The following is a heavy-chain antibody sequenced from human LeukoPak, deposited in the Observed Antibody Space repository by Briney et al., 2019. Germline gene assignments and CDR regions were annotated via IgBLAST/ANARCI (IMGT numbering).Heavy chain of an antibody. V-gene: IGHV3-33*01. CDR1: GFTLSSYG. Sequence: GGSLRLSCAGSGFTLSSYGIHWVRQAPGKGLEWVAAISYDGSNTYYADSVKGRFTISRDISKNTLYLQMNSLRAEDTAVYYCATGRPWDSATVPSPCFDYWGQGTLVTVSS. D-gene: IGHD5-18*01. CDR2: ISYDGSNT. J-gene: IGHJ4*02. CDR3: ATGRPWDSATVPSPCFDY.